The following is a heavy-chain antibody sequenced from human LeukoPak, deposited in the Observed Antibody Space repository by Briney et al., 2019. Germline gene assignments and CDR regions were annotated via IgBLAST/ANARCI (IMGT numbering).Heavy chain of an antibody. CDR2: ISDNGSNK. D-gene: IGHD2-2*01. CDR1: GFSFRNYG. CDR3: ARASSDGVVPAATSFDY. V-gene: IGHV3-30*03. Sequence: GGSLRLSCAASGFSFRNYGMHWVRQAPGKGLEWVAVISDNGSNKYYADSVKGRFIISRDISKNTWYLQMNSLRAEDTAVYYCARASSDGVVPAATSFDYWGQGTLVTVSS. J-gene: IGHJ4*02.